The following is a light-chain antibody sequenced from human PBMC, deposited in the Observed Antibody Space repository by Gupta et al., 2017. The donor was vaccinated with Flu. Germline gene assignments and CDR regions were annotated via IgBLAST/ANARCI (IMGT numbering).Light chain of an antibody. Sequence: DIQMTQSPSSLSASVGDRVTITCQASQNINNYLNWYQQKPGKAPKLLIYDASNWETGVPSRFSGSGSGTDFTIIISSLQPEDIATYYCQQYDNLPLTFGGGTKVEIK. CDR1: QNINNY. CDR2: DAS. V-gene: IGKV1-33*01. J-gene: IGKJ4*01. CDR3: QQYDNLPLT.